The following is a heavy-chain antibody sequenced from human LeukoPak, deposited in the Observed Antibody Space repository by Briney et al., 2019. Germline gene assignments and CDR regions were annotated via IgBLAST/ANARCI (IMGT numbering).Heavy chain of an antibody. V-gene: IGHV3-64*01. D-gene: IGHD3-22*01. CDR2: ISSNGGST. J-gene: IGHJ4*02. CDR1: GFTFSSYA. Sequence: GGSLRLSCAASGFTFSSYAMHWVRQAPGKGLEYVSAISSNGGSTYYANSVKGRFTISRDNSKNTMYLQMGSLRAEDMAVYYCARSPSYIYDSSADNFDYWGQGTLVTVSS. CDR3: ARSPSYIYDSSADNFDY.